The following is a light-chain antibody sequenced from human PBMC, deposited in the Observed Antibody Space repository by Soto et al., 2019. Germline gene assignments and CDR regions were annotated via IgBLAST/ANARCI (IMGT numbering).Light chain of an antibody. Sequence: EIVLTQSPGTLSLSPGERATLSCRASQSVSSSYLAWYQQKPGQATRLIIYGASSRATGIPDRFSGSGSGTDFTLTISSLEPEDFAVYYCQQRSNWPSLTFGGGTKVDIK. J-gene: IGKJ4*01. CDR2: GAS. V-gene: IGKV3D-20*02. CDR1: QSVSSSY. CDR3: QQRSNWPSLT.